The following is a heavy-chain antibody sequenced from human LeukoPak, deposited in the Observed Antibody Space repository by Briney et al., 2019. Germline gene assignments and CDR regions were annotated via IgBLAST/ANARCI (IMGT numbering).Heavy chain of an antibody. Sequence: GASVKVSCKASGYTFTSYDINWVRQAPGQGLEWMGWMYPDSGNTGYAQKFQGRVTMTRNTSTSTAYMELSSLRSEDTAVYYCARVYSSSYAGPMVRGVVDYWGQGTLVTVSS. CDR2: MYPDSGNT. CDR3: ARVYSSSYAGPMVRGVVDY. J-gene: IGHJ4*02. D-gene: IGHD3-10*01. V-gene: IGHV1-8*01. CDR1: GYTFTSYD.